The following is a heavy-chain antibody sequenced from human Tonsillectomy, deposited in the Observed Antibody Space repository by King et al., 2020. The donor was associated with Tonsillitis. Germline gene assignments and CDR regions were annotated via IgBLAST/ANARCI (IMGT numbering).Heavy chain of an antibody. CDR1: GFTFSSYG. V-gene: IGHV3-33*05. CDR3: ARGDDSSGNYWSSDY. D-gene: IGHD3-22*01. J-gene: IGHJ4*02. CDR2: ISYDGTNK. Sequence: VQLVESGGGVVQPGRSLRLSCAASGFTFSSYGMHWVRQAPGKGLEWVAVISYDGTNKYYADSVKGRFTISRDNSKNTLFLRMNRLRAEDTAVYYCARGDDSSGNYWSSDYWGQGTLVTVSS.